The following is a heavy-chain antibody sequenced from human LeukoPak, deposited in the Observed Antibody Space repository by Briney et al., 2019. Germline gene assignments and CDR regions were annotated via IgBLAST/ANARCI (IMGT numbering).Heavy chain of an antibody. Sequence: ASVKVSCKASGGTFSSYAISWVRQAPGQGLEWMGGIIPIFGTANYAQKFQGRVTITADESTSTAYMELSSLRSEDTAVFYCARLSGGWRLYYFDYWGQGTLVTVSS. CDR2: IIPIFGTA. D-gene: IGHD6-19*01. J-gene: IGHJ4*02. V-gene: IGHV1-69*13. CDR3: ARLSGGWRLYYFDY. CDR1: GGTFSSYA.